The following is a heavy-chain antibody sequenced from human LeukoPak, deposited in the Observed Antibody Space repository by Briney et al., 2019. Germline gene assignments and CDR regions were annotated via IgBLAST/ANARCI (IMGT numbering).Heavy chain of an antibody. CDR1: GGSISSYY. CDR2: IYYSGST. D-gene: IGHD6-13*01. J-gene: IGHJ5*02. Sequence: SETLSLTCTVSGGSISSYYWSWIRQPPGKGLEWIGYIYYSGSTNYNPSLKSRVTISVDTSKNQFSLKLSSVTAADTAVYYCARLFVPGYSSSWYRRNWFDPWGQGTLVTVSS. CDR3: ARLFVPGYSSSWYRRNWFDP. V-gene: IGHV4-59*08.